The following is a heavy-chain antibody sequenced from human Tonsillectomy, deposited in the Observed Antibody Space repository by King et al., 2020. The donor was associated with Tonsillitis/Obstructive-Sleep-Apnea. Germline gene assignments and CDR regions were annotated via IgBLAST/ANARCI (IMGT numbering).Heavy chain of an antibody. CDR1: GGSISSYY. Sequence: VQLQESGPGLVKPSETLSLTCTVSGGSISSYYWSWIRQPPGKGLEWIGYIHYSGSTNYNPSLKSRVTISADTPKNQFSLKLRSVTAADTAVYYCARLLTSFGGPDAFDIWGQGTMVTVSS. J-gene: IGHJ3*02. CDR2: IHYSGST. D-gene: IGHD3-3*01. CDR3: ARLLTSFGGPDAFDI. V-gene: IGHV4-59*08.